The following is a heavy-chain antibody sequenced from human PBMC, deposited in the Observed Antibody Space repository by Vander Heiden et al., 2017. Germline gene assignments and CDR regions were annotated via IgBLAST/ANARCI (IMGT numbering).Heavy chain of an antibody. CDR2: ISDSAGTT. Sequence: EVQLLESGGGLVQPGGSLRLSCAASGLTFSNYAMSWVRQARGKGLEWVSAISDSAGTTYYADSVKGRFTISRDNSKNTLYLQVNSLRAEDTAVYYCAKEALLAGRPFDPWGQGTLVTVSS. J-gene: IGHJ5*02. V-gene: IGHV3-23*01. CDR1: GLTFSNYA. D-gene: IGHD2-15*01. CDR3: AKEALLAGRPFDP.